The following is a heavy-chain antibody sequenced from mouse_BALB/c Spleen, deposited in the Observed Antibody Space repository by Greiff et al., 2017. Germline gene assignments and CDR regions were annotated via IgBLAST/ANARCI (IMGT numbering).Heavy chain of an antibody. D-gene: IGHD2-2*01. CDR2: INPSTGYT. J-gene: IGHJ1*01. Sequence: QVQLQQSGAELVRPGTSVKVSCKASGYAFTNYLIEWVKQRPGQGLEWIGYINPSTGYTEYNQKFKDKATLTADKSSSTAYMQLSSLTSEDSAVYYCARTTGGYDMVHWYFDVWGAGITVTVSS. CDR1: GYAFTNYL. CDR3: ARTTGGYDMVHWYFDV. V-gene: IGHV1-4*01.